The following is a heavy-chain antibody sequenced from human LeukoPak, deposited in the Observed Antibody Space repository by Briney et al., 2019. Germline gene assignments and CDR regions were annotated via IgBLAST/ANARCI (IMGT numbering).Heavy chain of an antibody. D-gene: IGHD6-13*01. V-gene: IGHV4-30-4*02. CDR1: GGSISSGDYY. CDR2: IYYSGST. Sequence: SETLSLTCTVSGGSISSGDYYWSWIRQPPGKGLEWIGYIYYSGSTYYNPSLKSRVTISVDTSKNQFSLKLSSVTAADTAVYYCARVNSIAAAGTAPFFDLWGRGTLVTVSS. J-gene: IGHJ2*01. CDR3: ARVNSIAAAGTAPFFDL.